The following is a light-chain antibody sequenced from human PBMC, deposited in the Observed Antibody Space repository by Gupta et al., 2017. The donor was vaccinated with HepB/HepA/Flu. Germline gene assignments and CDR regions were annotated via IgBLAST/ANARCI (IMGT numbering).Light chain of an antibody. J-gene: IGKJ4*01. V-gene: IGKV3-20*01. CDR1: QTITSGY. CDR2: AAS. Sequence: EIVLTQSPGTLSLSPGETTTLSCRASQTITSGYLAWYQQKEGQPPRLLIYAASSRAIDIPDRFSGGGSGTDFTLTISRLQPEDFAVYYCQQYVSSPFTFGGGTKVEI. CDR3: QQYVSSPFT.